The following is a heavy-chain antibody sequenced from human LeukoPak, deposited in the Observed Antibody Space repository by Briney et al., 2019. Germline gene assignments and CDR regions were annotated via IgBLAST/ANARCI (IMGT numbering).Heavy chain of an antibody. CDR1: GFTFSDYY. J-gene: IGHJ6*02. V-gene: IGHV3-11*06. CDR3: ARGRDSSSWYFYGMDV. CDR2: ISSSSSYT. D-gene: IGHD6-13*01. Sequence: GGSLRLSCAASGFTFSDYYMSWIRRAPGKGLEWVSYISSSSSYTNYADSVKGRFTISRDNAKNSLYLQMNSLRAEDTAVYYCARGRDSSSWYFYGMDVWGQGTTVTVSS.